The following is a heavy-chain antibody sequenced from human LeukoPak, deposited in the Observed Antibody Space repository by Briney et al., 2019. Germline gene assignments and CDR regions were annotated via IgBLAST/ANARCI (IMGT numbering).Heavy chain of an antibody. Sequence: GGSLRLSCAASGFTFSSYAMSWVRQAPGKGLEWVSVIYSGGSTYYADSVKGRFTISRDNSKNTLYLQMNSLRAEDTAVYYCARDLTVGLYYYGMDVWGQGTTVTVSS. J-gene: IGHJ6*02. CDR2: IYSGGST. V-gene: IGHV3-66*01. CDR3: ARDLTVGLYYYGMDV. CDR1: GFTFSSYA. D-gene: IGHD4-17*01.